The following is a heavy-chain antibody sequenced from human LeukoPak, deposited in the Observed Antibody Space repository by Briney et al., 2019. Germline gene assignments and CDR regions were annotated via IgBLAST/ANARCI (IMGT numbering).Heavy chain of an antibody. Sequence: GGSLRLSCAASGFIFSNYAMSWVRQAPGKGLEWGSYISSSCSTIYYADSVKGRFTISRDNAKNSLYLQMNSLRAEDTAVYYCAREISGERTYYFDYWGQGTLVTVSS. CDR2: ISSSCSTI. CDR1: GFIFSNYA. CDR3: AREISGERTYYFDY. D-gene: IGHD1-26*01. J-gene: IGHJ4*02. V-gene: IGHV3-11*01.